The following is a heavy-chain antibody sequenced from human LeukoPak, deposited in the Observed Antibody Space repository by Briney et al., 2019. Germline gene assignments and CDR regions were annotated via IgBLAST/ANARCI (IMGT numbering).Heavy chain of an antibody. D-gene: IGHD3-16*02. V-gene: IGHV1-69*06. J-gene: IGHJ4*02. CDR3: ASLSWESYRYVDY. CDR1: GGTFSSYA. CDR2: IIPIFGTA. Sequence: SVNVSCKASGGTFSSYAISWVRQAPGQGLEWMGGIIPIFGTANYAQTFQGRVTITADKSTSTAYMELSSLRSEDTAVYYCASLSWESYRYVDYWGQGTLVTVSS.